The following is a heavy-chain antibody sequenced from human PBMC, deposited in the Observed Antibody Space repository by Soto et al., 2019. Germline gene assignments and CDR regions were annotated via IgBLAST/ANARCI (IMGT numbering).Heavy chain of an antibody. Sequence: SVKVSCKASGGTFSSYAISWVRQAPGQGLEWMGGVIPIFGTANYAQKFQGRVTITADESTSTAYMELSSLRSEDTAVYYCARDLSGLSGYGSLGYYYYGMDVWGQGTTVTVSS. CDR1: GGTFSSYA. CDR2: VIPIFGTA. J-gene: IGHJ6*02. D-gene: IGHD5-12*01. CDR3: ARDLSGLSGYGSLGYYYYGMDV. V-gene: IGHV1-69*13.